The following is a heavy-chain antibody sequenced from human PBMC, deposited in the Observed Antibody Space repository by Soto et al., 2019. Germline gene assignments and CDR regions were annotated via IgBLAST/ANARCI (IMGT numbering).Heavy chain of an antibody. CDR1: GGSFSGYY. CDR2: INHSGST. D-gene: IGHD1-20*01. Sequence: SETLSLTCTVYGGSFSGYYWSWIRQPPGKGLEWIGEINHSGSTNYNPSLKSRVTISVDTSKNQFSLQLNSVTPEDTAVYYCARAGYNWNRGFWEGPTNWFDPWGQGTLVTVSS. J-gene: IGHJ5*02. CDR3: ARAGYNWNRGFWEGPTNWFDP. V-gene: IGHV4-34*01.